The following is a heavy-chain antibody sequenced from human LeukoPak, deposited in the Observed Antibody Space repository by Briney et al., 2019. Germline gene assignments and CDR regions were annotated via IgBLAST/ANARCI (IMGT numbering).Heavy chain of an antibody. Sequence: PSETLSLTCTVSGGSISSSSYYWGWIRQPPGKGLEWIGSIYYSGSTYYNPSLKSRVTISVDTSKNQFSLKLSSVTAADTAVYYCARPRGYSYGRFDYWGQGTLVTVSS. V-gene: IGHV4-39*01. D-gene: IGHD5-18*01. CDR2: IYYSGST. CDR3: ARPRGYSYGRFDY. CDR1: GGSISSSSYY. J-gene: IGHJ4*02.